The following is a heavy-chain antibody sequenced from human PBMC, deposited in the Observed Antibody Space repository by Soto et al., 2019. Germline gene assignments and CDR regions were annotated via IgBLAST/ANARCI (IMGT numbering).Heavy chain of an antibody. J-gene: IGHJ4*02. V-gene: IGHV3-23*01. CDR1: GFIFNTYL. CDR3: AKDQYFGSGRGYFDS. Sequence: EVQLLESGGGLVQPGESLRLSCAASGFIFNTYLMSWVRQAPGKGLEWVSVISGSGGTTYYADSVKGRFTISRDNSMNKLYLQMNSLRAEDTAVYYCAKDQYFGSGRGYFDSWGQGTLVTVSS. CDR2: ISGSGGTT. D-gene: IGHD3-10*01.